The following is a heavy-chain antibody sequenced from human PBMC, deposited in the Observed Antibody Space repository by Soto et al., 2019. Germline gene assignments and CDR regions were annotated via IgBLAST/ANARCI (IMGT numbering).Heavy chain of an antibody. V-gene: IGHV3-9*01. Sequence: EVQLVESGGGLVQPGRSLRLSCAASGFTFDDYAMHWVRQAPGKGLDWVSGISWNSGSIGYADSVKGRFTISRDNAKNSLYLQMNSLRAEDTALYYCAKVRGLDDAFDLWGQGTMVTVSS. D-gene: IGHD3-3*01. CDR1: GFTFDDYA. CDR2: ISWNSGSI. CDR3: AKVRGLDDAFDL. J-gene: IGHJ3*01.